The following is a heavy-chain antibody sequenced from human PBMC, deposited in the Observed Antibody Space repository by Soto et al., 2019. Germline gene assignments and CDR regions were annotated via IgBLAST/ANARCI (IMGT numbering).Heavy chain of an antibody. D-gene: IGHD3-10*01. CDR1: GGTFSSYT. Sequence: ASVKVSCKAAGGTFSSYTISWVRQAPGQGLEWMGWINPFDGSRMFAQSFQGRVTMTRDTSTSTVYMEVSSLRSEDTAVYYCSRVDPGETSPFDHWGQGTLVTVSS. CDR2: INPFDGSR. CDR3: SRVDPGETSPFDH. J-gene: IGHJ4*02. V-gene: IGHV1-46*03.